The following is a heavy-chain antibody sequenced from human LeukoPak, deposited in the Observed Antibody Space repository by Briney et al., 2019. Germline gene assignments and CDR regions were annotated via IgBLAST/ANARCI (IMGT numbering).Heavy chain of an antibody. D-gene: IGHD3-16*01. CDR1: GFTFSNNY. Sequence: GGSLRLSCAASGFTFSNNYMTWVRQAPGKGLEWVGNIKKDGRDKHYVDSVEGRFTISRDNAKNSLYLQMNSLRVEDTAEYYCLQRGFDYWGQGALVTVSS. V-gene: IGHV3-7*01. CDR3: LQRGFDY. CDR2: IKKDGRDK. J-gene: IGHJ4*02.